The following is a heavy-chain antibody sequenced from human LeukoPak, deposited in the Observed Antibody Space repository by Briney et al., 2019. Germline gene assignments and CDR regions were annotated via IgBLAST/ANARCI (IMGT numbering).Heavy chain of an antibody. V-gene: IGHV3-74*01. D-gene: IGHD2-15*01. Sequence: HPGGSLRLSCAASGFTFSSYWMHWVRQAPGKGLVWVSRINSDGSSTSYADSVKGRFTISRDNAKNSLYLQVNSLRAEDTAVYYCARKGYCSSGNCYRASESARTSPPDYWGQGTLVTVSS. CDR3: ARKGYCSSGNCYRASESARTSPPDY. CDR2: INSDGSST. CDR1: GFTFSSYW. J-gene: IGHJ4*02.